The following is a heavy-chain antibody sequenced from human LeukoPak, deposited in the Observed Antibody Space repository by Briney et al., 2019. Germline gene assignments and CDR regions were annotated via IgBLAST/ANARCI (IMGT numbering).Heavy chain of an antibody. J-gene: IGHJ4*02. CDR2: INHSGST. Sequence: SETLSLTCAVYGGSFSGYYWSWIRQPPGKELEWIGEINHSGSTNYNPSLKSRVTISVDTSKNQFSLKLSSVTAADTAVYYCARRGGITGSINFDYWGQGTLVTVSS. CDR3: ARRGGITGSINFDY. V-gene: IGHV4-34*01. D-gene: IGHD1-20*01. CDR1: GGSFSGYY.